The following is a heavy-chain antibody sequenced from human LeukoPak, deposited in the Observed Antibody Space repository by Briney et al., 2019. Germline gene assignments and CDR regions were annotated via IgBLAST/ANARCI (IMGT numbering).Heavy chain of an antibody. CDR2: SSHNEGT. V-gene: IGHV4-34*01. CDR1: GGSFSDHY. D-gene: IGHD5-24*01. J-gene: IGHJ4*02. Sequence: SETLSLTCGVYGGSFSDHYWTWIRHSPGKGLEWIGESSHNEGTHSNPSLKSRVTMSLDTSKNQSYLNLNSVTAADTAAYYCARGTDAYKLGNIWGQGTLVTVSS. CDR3: ARGTDAYKLGNI.